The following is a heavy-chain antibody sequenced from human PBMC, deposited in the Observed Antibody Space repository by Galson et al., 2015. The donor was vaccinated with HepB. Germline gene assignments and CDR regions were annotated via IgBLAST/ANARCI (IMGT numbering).Heavy chain of an antibody. Sequence: SLRLSCAGSGFLFNSYSMNWVRQAPGKGLEWVSSISGRSGYIYYGASVRGRFVTSRDNAENSVFLEMNNLRAENTAVYYCARGGVISYDLFDYWGEGTLVTVSS. D-gene: IGHD5-12*01. V-gene: IGHV3-21*06. CDR3: ARGGVISYDLFDY. CDR1: GFLFNSYS. J-gene: IGHJ4*02. CDR2: ISGRSGYI.